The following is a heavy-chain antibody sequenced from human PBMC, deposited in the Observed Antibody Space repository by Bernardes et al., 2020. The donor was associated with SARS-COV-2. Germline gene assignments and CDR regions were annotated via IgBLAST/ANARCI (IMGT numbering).Heavy chain of an antibody. CDR2: IRNSGDNT. J-gene: IGHJ4*02. CDR3: ANQMWNGGY. CDR1: RFTYSSYC. V-gene: IGHV3-23*01. Sequence: GSPRLSNAASRFTYSSYCISWVLPSPGKGLEWVASIRNSGDNTHYADSVKGRLTISRDNSRNTLYLQMDNLRADDTAIYYCANQMWNGGYWGQGTLVTVSS. D-gene: IGHD3-16*01.